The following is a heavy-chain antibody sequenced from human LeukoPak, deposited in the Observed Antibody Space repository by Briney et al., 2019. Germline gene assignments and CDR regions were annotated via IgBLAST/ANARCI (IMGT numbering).Heavy chain of an antibody. D-gene: IGHD3-10*01. CDR2: ISSTGSWT. CDR3: ARDGITMVRGVMIDFDY. J-gene: IGHJ4*02. Sequence: GGSLRLSCAASGFTFSVFEMNWVRQAPGKGLEWVSYISSTGSWTYYADSVKGRFTISRDNAKNSVYLQMSSLRDEDTAVYYCARDGITMVRGVMIDFDYWGQGTRVTVSS. V-gene: IGHV3-48*03. CDR1: GFTFSVFE.